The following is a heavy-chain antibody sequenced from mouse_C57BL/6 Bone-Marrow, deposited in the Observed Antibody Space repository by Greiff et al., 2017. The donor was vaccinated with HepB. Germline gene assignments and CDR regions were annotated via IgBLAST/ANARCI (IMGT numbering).Heavy chain of an antibody. V-gene: IGHV1-54*01. CDR1: GYAFTNYL. D-gene: IGHD2-3*01. CDR3: ARSGWLLPDY. CDR2: INPGSGGT. J-gene: IGHJ2*01. Sequence: QVQLQQSGAELVRPGTSVKVSCKASGYAFTNYLIEWVKQRPGQGLEWIGVINPGSGGTNYNEKFKGKATLTADKSSSTAYMQLSSLTSEDSAVYYCARSGWLLPDYWGQGTTLTVSS.